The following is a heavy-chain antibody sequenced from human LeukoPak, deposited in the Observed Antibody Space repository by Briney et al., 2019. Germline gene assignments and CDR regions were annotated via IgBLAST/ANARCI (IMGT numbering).Heavy chain of an antibody. CDR2: IYYSGSP. CDR3: ARLYSSGYQPHTTYFDY. CDR1: GGSISSSRYY. D-gene: IGHD3-22*01. V-gene: IGHV4-39*01. J-gene: IGHJ4*02. Sequence: SETLSLTCTVSGGSISSSRYYWGWIRQPPGKGLEWIGSIYYSGSPSYNPSLKSRVTISVDTPKNQFSLKLNSVTAADTAVYYCARLYSSGYQPHTTYFDYWGQGTLVTVSS.